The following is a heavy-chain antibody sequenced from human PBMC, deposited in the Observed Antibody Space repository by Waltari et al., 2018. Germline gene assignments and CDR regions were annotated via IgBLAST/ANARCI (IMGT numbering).Heavy chain of an antibody. V-gene: IGHV3-30*02. J-gene: IGHJ4*02. CDR2: IVYDGTVE. D-gene: IGHD4-4*01. CDR1: GFTFRSFG. Sequence: QVQLVESGGGVVKPGGSLRRSCAAPGFTFRSFGFPWARQAPGKGLEWVAQIVYDGTVEYYVDSVKGRFIISRDNSKNALYLQMNSLRVEDTAVYYCARDQTQVTPAQRKPLDCWGQGTLVAVFS. CDR3: ARDQTQVTPAQRKPLDC.